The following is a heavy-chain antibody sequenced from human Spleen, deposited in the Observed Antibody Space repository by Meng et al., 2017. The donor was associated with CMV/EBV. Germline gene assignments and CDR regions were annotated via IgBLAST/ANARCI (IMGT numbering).Heavy chain of an antibody. V-gene: IGHV3-21*01. CDR1: GFTLSSYT. CDR2: ISSSSSHI. Sequence: GGSLKISCAASGFTLSSYTMNWVRQAPGKGLEWVSSISSSSSHIYYADSVKGRFTISRDNAKNSLYLQMNSLRAEDTAVYYCAAGGYSGYDYLPFGYWGQGTLVTVSS. D-gene: IGHD5-12*01. CDR3: AAGGYSGYDYLPFGY. J-gene: IGHJ4*02.